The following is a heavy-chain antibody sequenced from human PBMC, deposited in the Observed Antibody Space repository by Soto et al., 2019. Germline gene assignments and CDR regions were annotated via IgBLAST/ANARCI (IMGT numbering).Heavy chain of an antibody. Sequence: QVQLQESGPGLVKPSGTLSLTCAVSGVSIVSNNWWTWVHQPPGKGLEWIGEIYHSGSTKYNPSLKCRGTISVDKSKNQFSLILSSVTAADTAVYYCATCQLGEYYYAMDVWGQGTTVTVSS. J-gene: IGHJ6*02. CDR2: IYHSGST. D-gene: IGHD7-27*01. CDR3: ATCQLGEYYYAMDV. V-gene: IGHV4-4*02. CDR1: GVSIVSNNW.